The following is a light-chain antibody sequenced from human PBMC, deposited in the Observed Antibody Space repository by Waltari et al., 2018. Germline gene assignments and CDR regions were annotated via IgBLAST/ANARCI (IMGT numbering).Light chain of an antibody. J-gene: IGLJ2*01. Sequence: SYVLSQPPPFSVAPGQMARMVRGGKNLGATRVTRYQQKLGQPLELVVYDDSHRPSGISVRFSGSRSGNTATLTISRVAAGDEADYYCQVWDFSDARMVFGGGTKLTVL. V-gene: IGLV3-21*02. CDR2: DDS. CDR1: NLGATR. CDR3: QVWDFSDARMV.